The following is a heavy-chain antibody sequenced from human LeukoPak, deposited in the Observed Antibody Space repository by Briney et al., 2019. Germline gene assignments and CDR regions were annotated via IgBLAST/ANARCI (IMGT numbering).Heavy chain of an antibody. CDR1: GYTFTGYY. CDR2: INPNSGGT. J-gene: IGHJ4*02. Sequence: ASVKVSCKASGYTFTGYYMHWVRPAPGQGLEWMGWINPNSGGTNYAQKFQGRVTMTRDTSISTAYMELSRLRSDDTAVYYCARDHGQAYYYDSSGYRYYFDYWGQGTLVTVSS. D-gene: IGHD3-22*01. V-gene: IGHV1-2*02. CDR3: ARDHGQAYYYDSSGYRYYFDY.